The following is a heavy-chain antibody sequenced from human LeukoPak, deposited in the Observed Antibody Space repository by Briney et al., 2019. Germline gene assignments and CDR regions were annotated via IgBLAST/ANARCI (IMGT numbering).Heavy chain of an antibody. Sequence: GGSLRLSCAASGFTFSSYGMHWVRQAPGKGLEWVAVISYDGSNRYYADSVKGRFTISRDNSKNTLYLQMNSLRAEDTAVYYCARGHTSTDHWGQGTMVTVSS. V-gene: IGHV3-30*03. CDR1: GFTFSSYG. CDR2: ISYDGSNR. D-gene: IGHD5-18*01. J-gene: IGHJ4*02. CDR3: ARGHTSTDH.